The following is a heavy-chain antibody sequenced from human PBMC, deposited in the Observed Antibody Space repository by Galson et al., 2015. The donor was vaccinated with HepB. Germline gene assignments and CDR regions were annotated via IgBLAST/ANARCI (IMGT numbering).Heavy chain of an antibody. D-gene: IGHD5-12*01. CDR1: GFTFSSYS. CDR3: ARDHPDDSGYDYFDY. Sequence: SLRLSCAASGFTFSSYSMNWVRQAPGKGLEWVSSISSSSGYIYYADSVKGRFTISRDNAKNSLYLQMNSLRAEDTAVYYCARDHPDDSGYDYFDYWGQGTLVTVSS. V-gene: IGHV3-21*01. CDR2: ISSSSGYI. J-gene: IGHJ4*02.